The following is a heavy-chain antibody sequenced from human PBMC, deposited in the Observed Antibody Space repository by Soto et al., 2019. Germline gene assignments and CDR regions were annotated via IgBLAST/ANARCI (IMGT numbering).Heavy chain of an antibody. V-gene: IGHV1-2*02. J-gene: IGHJ5*02. D-gene: IGHD3-10*01. CDR1: GYTFTGYY. CDR2: INPNSGGT. CDR3: ARDRSFGLLTIINWFDP. Sequence: WASVKVSCKASGYTFTGYYMHWVRQAPGQGLEWMGWINPNSGGTNYAQKFQGRVTMTRDTSISTAYMELSRLRSDDTAVYYCARDRSFGLLTIINWFDPWGQGTLVTVSS.